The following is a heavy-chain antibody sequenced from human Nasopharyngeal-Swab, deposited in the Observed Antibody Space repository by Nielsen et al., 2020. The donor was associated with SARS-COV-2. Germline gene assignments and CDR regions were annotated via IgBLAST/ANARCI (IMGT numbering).Heavy chain of an antibody. Sequence: GESLKISCAASGFTFSSYWMHWVRQAPGKGLVWVSRINSDGSSTSYADSVKGRFTISRDNAMNSLYLQMNSLRAGDTAVYYCARSEYWYSGSYGADYWGQGTLVTVSS. J-gene: IGHJ4*02. CDR1: GFTFSSYW. CDR3: ARSEYWYSGSYGADY. D-gene: IGHD1-26*01. CDR2: INSDGSST. V-gene: IGHV3-74*01.